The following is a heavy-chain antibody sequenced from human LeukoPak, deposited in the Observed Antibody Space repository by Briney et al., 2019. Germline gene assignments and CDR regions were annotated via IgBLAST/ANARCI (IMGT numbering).Heavy chain of an antibody. CDR3: ARARQQLVPYDAFDI. Sequence: GGSLRLSCAASGLTVSSNCMSWVRQAPGKGLEWVSFIYSGGSTYYTDSVKGRFTISRDNSKNTLYLQMNSLRAEDTAVYYCARARQQLVPYDAFDIWGQGTMVTVSS. J-gene: IGHJ3*02. CDR1: GLTVSSNC. CDR2: IYSGGST. V-gene: IGHV3-53*01. D-gene: IGHD6-13*01.